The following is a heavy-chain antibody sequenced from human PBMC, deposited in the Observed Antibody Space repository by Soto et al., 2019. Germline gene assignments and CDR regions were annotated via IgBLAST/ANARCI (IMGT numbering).Heavy chain of an antibody. D-gene: IGHD3-3*01. V-gene: IGHV5-51*01. J-gene: IGHJ6*02. CDR3: ARHAYDFWSGHPNPRYYYGMDV. Sequence: GWIRQPPGKGLEWMGIIYPGDSNTRYSPSLQGQVTISVDESISTAYLQWSSLKATDTAMYYCARHAYDFWSGHPNPRYYYGMDVWGQGTTVTVSS. CDR2: IYPGDSNT.